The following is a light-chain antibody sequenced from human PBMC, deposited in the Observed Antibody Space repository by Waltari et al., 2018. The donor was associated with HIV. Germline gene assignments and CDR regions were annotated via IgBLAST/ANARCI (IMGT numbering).Light chain of an antibody. V-gene: IGKV1-5*03. CDR2: NVS. J-gene: IGKJ1*01. Sequence: QRRQSPEAMTTSVGDRVNVTCRASQSFNAWLAWVQQKPGTAPKLLISNVSTLERGVPSRFSFSGSGTQFTLTIISLHPDDFATYYSQLFHSYWTFGQGTMVEIK. CDR3: QLFHSYWT. CDR1: QSFNAW.